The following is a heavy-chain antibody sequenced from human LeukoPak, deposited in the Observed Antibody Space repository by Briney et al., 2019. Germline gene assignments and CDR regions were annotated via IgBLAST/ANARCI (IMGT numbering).Heavy chain of an antibody. CDR1: GFAFSSYG. Sequence: PGGSLRLSCAASGFAFSSYGMHWVRQAPGKGLEWVAFIRYDGSNKYYADSVKGRFTISRDNSKNTLYLQMNSLRAEDTAVYYCAKALRSSTYAFDIWGQGTMVTVSS. D-gene: IGHD2-2*01. CDR3: AKALRSSTYAFDI. V-gene: IGHV3-30*02. CDR2: IRYDGSNK. J-gene: IGHJ3*02.